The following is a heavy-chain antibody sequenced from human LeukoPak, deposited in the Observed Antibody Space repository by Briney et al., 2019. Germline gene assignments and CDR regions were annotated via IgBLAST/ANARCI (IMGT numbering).Heavy chain of an antibody. J-gene: IGHJ4*02. V-gene: IGHV1-18*01. Sequence: ASVKVSCKASGYTFTNYAFSWVRQAPGQGLEWMGWINTNNGNTNYVKRLQGRVTMTTDTSTSTAYIELRSLRSDDTAVYYCAREREETYGSGSYTFDHWGQGTLVTVSS. CDR2: INTNNGNT. CDR1: GYTFTNYA. CDR3: AREREETYGSGSYTFDH. D-gene: IGHD3-10*01.